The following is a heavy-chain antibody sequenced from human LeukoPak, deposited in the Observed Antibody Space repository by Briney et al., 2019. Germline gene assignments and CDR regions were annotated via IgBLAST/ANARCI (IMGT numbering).Heavy chain of an antibody. D-gene: IGHD6-19*01. V-gene: IGHV3-7*01. Sequence: PGGSLRLSCAASGFTFSGYWMSWVRQAPGKGLEWVANIKQDGSEKYYVDSVKGRFTISRDNAKKSLYLQMNSLRAEDTAVYYCARIRGWTTYNWFDPWGQGTLVTVSS. J-gene: IGHJ5*02. CDR3: ARIRGWTTYNWFDP. CDR1: GFTFSGYW. CDR2: IKQDGSEK.